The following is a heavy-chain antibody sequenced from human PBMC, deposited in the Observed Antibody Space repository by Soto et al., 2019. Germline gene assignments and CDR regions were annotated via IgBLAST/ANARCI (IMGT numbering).Heavy chain of an antibody. J-gene: IGHJ4*02. CDR2: IFWDDDK. CDR3: AHLPSHYGGSPIDY. Sequence: SGPTLVNSTQTLTLTCTFSGFSLTTSGLGVGWIRQPPGKALEWLVFIFWDDDKRYSPSLKTRVTITKDTSKNQVVITMTNMESVDTATYYCAHLPSHYGGSPIDYWGPGTMVTL. V-gene: IGHV2-5*02. D-gene: IGHD4-17*01. CDR1: GFSLTTSGLG.